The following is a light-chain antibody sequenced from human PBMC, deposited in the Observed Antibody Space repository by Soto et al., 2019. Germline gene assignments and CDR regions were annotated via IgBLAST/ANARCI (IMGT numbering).Light chain of an antibody. CDR3: QQHANWPPIT. Sequence: EIVLTQSPATLSLSPGERATLSCRASQSVGSYLAWYQQKPGQAPRLLIYDASNRATGIPARFSGSGSGTDFTLTISSLDPEDFVVYYCQQHANWPPITFGQGTRLEMK. CDR1: QSVGSY. V-gene: IGKV3-11*01. CDR2: DAS. J-gene: IGKJ5*01.